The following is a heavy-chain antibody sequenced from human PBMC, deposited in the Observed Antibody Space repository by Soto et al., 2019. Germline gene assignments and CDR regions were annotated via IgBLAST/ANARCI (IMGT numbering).Heavy chain of an antibody. CDR2: IYYSGST. D-gene: IGHD6-19*01. CDR3: ARGAIAVAPNEYFQH. CDR1: GGSISSYY. J-gene: IGHJ1*01. V-gene: IGHV4-59*01. Sequence: QVQLQESGPGLVKPSETLSLTCTVSGGSISSYYWSWIRQPPGKGLEWIGYIYYSGSTNYNPSLKRRVTISVDTSKNQFSLKLSSVTAADTAVYYCARGAIAVAPNEYFQHWGQGTLVTVSS.